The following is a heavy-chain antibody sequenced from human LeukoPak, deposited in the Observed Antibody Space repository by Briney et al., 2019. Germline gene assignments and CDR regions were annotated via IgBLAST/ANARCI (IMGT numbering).Heavy chain of an antibody. D-gene: IGHD2-15*01. CDR1: GGSFSGYY. CDR2: INHSGGT. CDR3: ARDALSGGYVDY. V-gene: IGHV4-34*01. Sequence: PSETLSLTCAVYGGSFSGYYWSWIRQPPGKGLEWIGEINHSGGTNYNPSLKSRVTISVDTSKNQFSLKLSSVTAADTAVYYCARDALSGGYVDYWGQGTLVTVSS. J-gene: IGHJ4*02.